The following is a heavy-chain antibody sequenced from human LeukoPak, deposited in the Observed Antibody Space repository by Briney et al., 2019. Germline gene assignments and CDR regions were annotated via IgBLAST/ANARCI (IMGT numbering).Heavy chain of an antibody. CDR1: GYTFTTYN. CDR3: ARDSGTTGEVKFDP. V-gene: IGHV1-18*01. J-gene: IGHJ5*02. D-gene: IGHD1-7*01. CDR2: ISGYNGNT. Sequence: AASVKVSCKASGYTFTTYNINWVRQAPGQGLEWMGWISGYNGNTNYAQKLQGRVTMTTDTSTSTAYMELRSLKSDDTAVYYCARDSGTTGEVKFDPWGQGTLVTVSS.